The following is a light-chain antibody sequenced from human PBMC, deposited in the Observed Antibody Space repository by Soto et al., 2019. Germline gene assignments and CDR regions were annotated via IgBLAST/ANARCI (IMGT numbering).Light chain of an antibody. CDR2: GAS. J-gene: IGKJ4*01. CDR1: QSISSN. Sequence: EVVMTQSPATLSVSPGERAALSCRASQSISSNLAWYQQKPGQPPRLLISGASTRATGIPATFSGSGSGTNFTLTISSLQSEDFAFYYCQQYNNWPLTFGGGTKVEIK. CDR3: QQYNNWPLT. V-gene: IGKV3-15*01.